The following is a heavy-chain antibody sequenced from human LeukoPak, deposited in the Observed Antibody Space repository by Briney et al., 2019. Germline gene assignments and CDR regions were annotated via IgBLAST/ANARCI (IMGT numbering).Heavy chain of an antibody. V-gene: IGHV4-59*12. CDR3: ARGLGTMIQ. CDR1: GGSISNYY. Sequence: TSETLSLTCPVSGGSISNYYYWTWIRQPPGKGLEWIGYVYYTGSTNFNPSLKSRVTISVDTSKNQFSLKLSSVTAADTAVYYCARGLGTMIQWGQGTLVTVSS. D-gene: IGHD3-22*01. J-gene: IGHJ4*02. CDR2: VYYTGST.